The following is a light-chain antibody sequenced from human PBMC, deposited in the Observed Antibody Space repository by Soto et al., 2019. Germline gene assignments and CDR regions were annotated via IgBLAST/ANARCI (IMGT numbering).Light chain of an antibody. J-gene: IGKJ4*01. Sequence: DIQLTQSPSFLSASVGHRVTSTCRASQGISTFLAWYQQHPGTAPKRLIYDASNLQSGVPSRFSGSGSGTEFTLTISSLQPEDFATYYCQQVNNYPLTFGGGTKVDI. V-gene: IGKV1-9*01. CDR2: DAS. CDR3: QQVNNYPLT. CDR1: QGISTF.